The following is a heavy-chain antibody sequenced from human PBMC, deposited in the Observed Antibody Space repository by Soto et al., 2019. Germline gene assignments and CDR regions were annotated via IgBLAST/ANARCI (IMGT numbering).Heavy chain of an antibody. J-gene: IGHJ4*02. CDR1: GYSFTSYW. CDR3: ARHASFSAARPPRELDY. Sequence: SGESLKISCKGSGYSFTSYWIGWVRQMPGKGLEWMGIIYPGDSDTRYSPSFQGQVTISADKSISTAYLQWSSLRASDTAMYYCARHASFSAARPPRELDYWGQGTQVTVSS. CDR2: IYPGDSDT. D-gene: IGHD6-6*01. V-gene: IGHV5-51*01.